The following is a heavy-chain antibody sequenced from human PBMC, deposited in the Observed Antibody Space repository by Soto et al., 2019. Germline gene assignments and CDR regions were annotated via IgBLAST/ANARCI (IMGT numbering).Heavy chain of an antibody. CDR1: GYTFTSYY. V-gene: IGHV1-46*03. Sequence: ASVKVSCKASGYTFTSYYMHWVRQAPGQGLEWMGIINPSGGSTSYAQKFQGRVTMTRDTSTSTVYMELSSLRSEDTAVYYCATEGPITIFGVALSKSDDAFDIWGQGTMVTVSS. D-gene: IGHD3-3*01. CDR3: ATEGPITIFGVALSKSDDAFDI. J-gene: IGHJ3*02. CDR2: INPSGGST.